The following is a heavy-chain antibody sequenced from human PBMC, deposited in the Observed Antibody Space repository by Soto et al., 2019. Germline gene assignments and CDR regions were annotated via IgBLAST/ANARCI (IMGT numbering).Heavy chain of an antibody. CDR1: GYTFTNYV. J-gene: IGHJ4*02. CDR3: ARAGAGTTPLGY. Sequence: QVQLVQSGPEVKKPGASVKVSCKASGYTFTNYVFTWVRQAPGQGVEWMGWISAFNGHTKYSQIFQVRGIMTTDTSRSAAYLELRSLTSDDTAVYYCARAGAGTTPLGYWGQGTLVTVSS. CDR2: ISAFNGHT. D-gene: IGHD4-17*01. V-gene: IGHV1-18*01.